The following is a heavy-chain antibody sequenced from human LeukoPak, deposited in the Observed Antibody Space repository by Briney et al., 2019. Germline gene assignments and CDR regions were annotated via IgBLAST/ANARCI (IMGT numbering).Heavy chain of an antibody. Sequence: PSETLSLTCAVYGGSFSSYYWSWIRQPPGKGLEWIGYIYYSGSTNYNPSLKSRVTISVDTSKNQFSLKLSSVTAADTAVYYCARDVGSYGGNLYFDYWGQGTLVTVSS. J-gene: IGHJ4*02. CDR3: ARDVGSYGGNLYFDY. D-gene: IGHD4-23*01. V-gene: IGHV4-59*01. CDR1: GGSFSSYY. CDR2: IYYSGST.